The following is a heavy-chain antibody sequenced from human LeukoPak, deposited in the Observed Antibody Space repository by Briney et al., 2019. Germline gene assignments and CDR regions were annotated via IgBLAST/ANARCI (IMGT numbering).Heavy chain of an antibody. CDR2: ISSSSSYT. V-gene: IGHV3-11*06. Sequence: GGSLRLSCAASGFTFSDYYMSWIRQAPRKGLEWVSYISSSSSYTNYADSVKGRFTISRDNSKNTLYLQMNSLRPDDTAVYYCAREMVGAIYFDYWGQGTLVTVSS. CDR3: AREMVGAIYFDY. CDR1: GFTFSDYY. D-gene: IGHD1-26*01. J-gene: IGHJ4*02.